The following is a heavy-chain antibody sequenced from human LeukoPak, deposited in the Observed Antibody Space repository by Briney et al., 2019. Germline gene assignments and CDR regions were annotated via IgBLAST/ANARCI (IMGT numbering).Heavy chain of an antibody. CDR1: GFSFNNYA. CDR3: AKGQVPSALGSFDF. D-gene: IGHD3-10*01. V-gene: IGHV3-23*01. J-gene: IGHJ4*02. CDR2: ISARLDST. Sequence: GGSLRLSCAASGFSFNNYAMAWVRQVPGKGLEWVSSISARLDSTYYADSVKGRFTISRDNSKNTLYLQMNSLRAEDTAIYYCAKGQVPSALGSFDFWGQGTLVTVSS.